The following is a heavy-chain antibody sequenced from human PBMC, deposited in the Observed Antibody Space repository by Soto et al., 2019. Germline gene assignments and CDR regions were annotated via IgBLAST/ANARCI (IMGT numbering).Heavy chain of an antibody. Sequence: PSETLSLTCTVSGGSISTYYWSWIRQPPGKGLEWIGFIYYSGTTNYNPSLNSRVTISVDTSKNQFSLKLNSVTAADTAVYYCARDAYSGYDKGYFDYWGPGTLVTVSS. CDR2: IYYSGTT. CDR1: GGSISTYY. J-gene: IGHJ4*02. V-gene: IGHV4-59*01. D-gene: IGHD5-12*01. CDR3: ARDAYSGYDKGYFDY.